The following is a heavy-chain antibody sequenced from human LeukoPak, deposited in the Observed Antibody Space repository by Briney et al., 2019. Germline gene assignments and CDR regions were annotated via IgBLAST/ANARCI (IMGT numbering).Heavy chain of an antibody. D-gene: IGHD6-19*01. CDR3: AKDGLVAEGFDFDY. CDR1: GFTFSSYG. J-gene: IGHJ4*02. V-gene: IGHV3-30*18. CDR2: ISYDGSNK. Sequence: GGSLRLSCAASGFTFSSYGMHWVRQAPGKGLEWVAVISYDGSNKYYADSVKGRFTISRDNSKNTLYLQMNSLRAEDTAVYYCAKDGLVAEGFDFDYWGQGTLVTVSS.